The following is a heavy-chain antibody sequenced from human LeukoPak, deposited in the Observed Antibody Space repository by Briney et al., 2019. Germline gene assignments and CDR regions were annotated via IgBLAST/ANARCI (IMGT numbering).Heavy chain of an antibody. CDR2: IYHSGST. CDR3: ARVVSAYSSSQGYYFDY. Sequence: PSETLSLTCAVSGYSISSGYYWGWIRQPPGKGLEWIGSIYHSGSTYCNPSLKSRVTISVDTSKNQFSLKLSSVTAADTAVYYCARVVSAYSSSQGYYFDYWGQGTLVTVSS. V-gene: IGHV4-38-2*01. J-gene: IGHJ4*02. CDR1: GYSISSGYY. D-gene: IGHD6-13*01.